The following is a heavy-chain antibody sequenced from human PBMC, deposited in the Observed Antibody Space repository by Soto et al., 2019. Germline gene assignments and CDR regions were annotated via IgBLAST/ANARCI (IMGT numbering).Heavy chain of an antibody. CDR1: GGTFSSYA. CDR3: GRARVEYSSSSAPGY. J-gene: IGHJ4*02. V-gene: IGHV1-69*12. CDR2: IIPIFGTA. D-gene: IGHD6-6*01. Sequence: QVQLVQSGAEVKKPGSSVKVSCKASGGTFSSYAISWVRQAPGQGLEWMGGIIPIFGTANYAQTFQGRVTITADESTSTAYMELRSLGAEGTALCYGGRARVEYSSSSAPGYWGQGTLGTVSS.